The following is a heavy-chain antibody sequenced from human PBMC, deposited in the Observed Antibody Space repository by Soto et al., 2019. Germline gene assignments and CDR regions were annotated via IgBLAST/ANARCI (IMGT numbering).Heavy chain of an antibody. CDR3: ARRPRVAARPYYYYGMDV. V-gene: IGHV4-39*01. J-gene: IGHJ6*02. CDR1: GGSISSSSYY. CDR2: IYYSGST. Sequence: SETLSLTCTVSGGSISSSSYYWGWIRQPPGKGLEWIGSIYYSGSTYYNPSPKSRVTISVDTSKNQFSLKLSSVTAAGTAVYYCARRPRVAARPYYYYGMDVWGQGTTVTVSS. D-gene: IGHD6-6*01.